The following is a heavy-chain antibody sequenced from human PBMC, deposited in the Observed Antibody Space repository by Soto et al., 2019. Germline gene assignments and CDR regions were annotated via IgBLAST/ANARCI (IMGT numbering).Heavy chain of an antibody. CDR2: IYYSGST. D-gene: IGHD3-22*01. J-gene: IGHJ4*02. V-gene: IGHV4-39*01. Sequence: PSETLSLTCTVSGGSISSSSYYWGWIRQPPGKGLEWIGSIYYSGSTYYNPSLKSRVTISVDTSKNQFSLKLSSVTAADTAMYYCARGAPVVNDYWGQGTLVTVSS. CDR1: GGSISSSSYY. CDR3: ARGAPVVNDY.